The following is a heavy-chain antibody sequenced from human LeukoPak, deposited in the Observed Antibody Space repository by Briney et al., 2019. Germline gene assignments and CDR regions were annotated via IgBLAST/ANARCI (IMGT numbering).Heavy chain of an antibody. J-gene: IGHJ4*02. Sequence: PSETLSLTCTVSGGSISNTLYYWAWLRQPPGKGLESIGSNYYSRNTHYSPSLKSRVTISADTSKNQFSLKLTSVTAADTAVYYCARRKGFGEGYFDSWGQGTLVTVSS. CDR3: ARRKGFGEGYFDS. D-gene: IGHD3-10*01. CDR1: GGSISNTLYY. V-gene: IGHV4-39*01. CDR2: NYYSRNT.